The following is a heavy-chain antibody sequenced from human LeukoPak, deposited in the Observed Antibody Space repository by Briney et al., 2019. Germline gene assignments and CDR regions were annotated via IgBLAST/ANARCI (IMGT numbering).Heavy chain of an antibody. D-gene: IGHD6-19*01. CDR2: ISWNSGSI. J-gene: IGHJ4*02. V-gene: IGHV3-9*01. CDR3: AKDISGAVAGIGVGWDY. Sequence: GRSLRPSCAASGFTFDDYAMHWVRQAPGKGLEWVSGISWNSGSIGYADSVKGRFTISRDNAKNSLYLQMNSLRAEDTALYYCAKDISGAVAGIGVGWDYWGQGTLVTVSS. CDR1: GFTFDDYA.